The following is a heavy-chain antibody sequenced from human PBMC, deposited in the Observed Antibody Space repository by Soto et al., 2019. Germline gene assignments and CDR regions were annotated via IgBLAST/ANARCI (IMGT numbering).Heavy chain of an antibody. CDR3: ARGRGFLVRGVLNWFDP. J-gene: IGHJ5*02. CDR1: GGSISSSSYY. V-gene: IGHV4-39*07. CDR2: IYYSGST. Sequence: TLSLTCTVSGGSISSSSYYWGWIRQPPGKGLEWIGSIYYSGSTYYNPSLKSRVTISVDTSKNQFSLKLSSVTAADTAVYYCARGRGFLVRGVLNWFDPWGQGTLVTVSS. D-gene: IGHD3-10*01.